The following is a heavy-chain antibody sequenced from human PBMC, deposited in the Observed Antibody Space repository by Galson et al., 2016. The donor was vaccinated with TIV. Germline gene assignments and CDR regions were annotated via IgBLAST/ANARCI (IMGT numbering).Heavy chain of an antibody. CDR3: ARVPPKTFDFWSGYDNSFCMDV. D-gene: IGHD3-3*01. Sequence: SVKVSCKASGYTLSSYSISWVRQAPGQGLEWLGWISGYNGNKNYAQKFQGRVTMNKDTTTSTAYMELRSLRSDHTAVYYCARVPPKTFDFWSGYDNSFCMDVWGKGTTVIVSS. CDR2: ISGYNGNK. CDR1: GYTLSSYS. J-gene: IGHJ6*03. V-gene: IGHV1-18*01.